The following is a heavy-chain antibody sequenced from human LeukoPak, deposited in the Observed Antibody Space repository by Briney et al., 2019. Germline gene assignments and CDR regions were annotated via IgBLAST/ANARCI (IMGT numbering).Heavy chain of an antibody. CDR3: AKDLGSSWGGWFDP. J-gene: IGHJ5*02. V-gene: IGHV3-53*05. Sequence: PGGSLRLSCAVSGFTVSSNYMSWVRQAPGKGLEWVSVLYNGGNTYYADSVKGRFTVSRDNSKNTLYLQMNSLRAEDTAVYYCAKDLGSSWGGWFDPWGQGTLVTVSS. CDR1: GFTVSSNY. CDR2: LYNGGNT. D-gene: IGHD6-13*01.